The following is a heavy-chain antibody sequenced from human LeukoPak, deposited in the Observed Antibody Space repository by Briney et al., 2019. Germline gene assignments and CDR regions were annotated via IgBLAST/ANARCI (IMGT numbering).Heavy chain of an antibody. CDR2: VTGTGNT. CDR1: GFTFSNYV. V-gene: IGHV3-23*01. Sequence: GGSLRLSCAASGFTFSNYVMNWVRQAPGKGLEWVSAVTGTGNTYYADSVKRRFTISRDNSKNMVYLQMNSLSADDTAVYHCARRLGDYWGQGTLVTVSS. J-gene: IGHJ4*02. CDR3: ARRLGDY.